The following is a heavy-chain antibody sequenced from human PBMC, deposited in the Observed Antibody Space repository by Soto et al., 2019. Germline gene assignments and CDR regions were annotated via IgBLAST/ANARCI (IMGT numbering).Heavy chain of an antibody. CDR1: GYIFTGYY. CDR3: AGAGYGDYVRAFDY. Sequence: ASVKVSCKASGYIFTGYYMVWVRQAPGQGLEWMGWISPNSGATNYAQKFQGWLTLTRDTSINTAYMELNRLTSDDTAVYYCAGAGYGDYVRAFDYWGKGTLVPVSP. J-gene: IGHJ4*02. D-gene: IGHD4-17*01. V-gene: IGHV1-2*04. CDR2: ISPNSGAT.